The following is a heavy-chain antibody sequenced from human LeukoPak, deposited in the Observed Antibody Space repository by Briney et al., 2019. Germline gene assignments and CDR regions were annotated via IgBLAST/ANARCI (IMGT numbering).Heavy chain of an antibody. CDR3: ARDQFSGSLDY. J-gene: IGHJ4*02. Sequence: KPGGSLRLSRAASGFTFSSYSMNWVRQAPGKGLEWVSYISSSSSYIYYADSVKGRFTISRDNAKNSLYLQMNSLRAEDTAVYYCARDQFSGSLDYWGQGTLVTVSS. CDR1: GFTFSSYS. V-gene: IGHV3-21*01. CDR2: ISSSSSYI. D-gene: IGHD1-26*01.